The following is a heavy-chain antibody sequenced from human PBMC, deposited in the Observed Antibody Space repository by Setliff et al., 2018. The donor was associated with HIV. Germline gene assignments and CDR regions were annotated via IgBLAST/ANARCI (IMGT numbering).Heavy chain of an antibody. J-gene: IGHJ6*03. Sequence: GGSLRLSCAASGFSFSSYGMHWVRQAPGKGLEWVTFIRYDGSDKYYADSVKGRFTISRDNSKNTLSLQMNSLRAEDTAVYYCARDSGGWYPTGDYYYYYMDVWGKGTTVTVSS. CDR3: ARDSGGWYPTGDYYYYYMDV. CDR2: IRYDGSDK. CDR1: GFSFSSYG. V-gene: IGHV3-30*02. D-gene: IGHD6-19*01.